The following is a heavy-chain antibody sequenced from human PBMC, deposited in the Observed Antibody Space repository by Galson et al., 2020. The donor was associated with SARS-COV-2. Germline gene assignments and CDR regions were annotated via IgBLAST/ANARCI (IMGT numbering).Heavy chain of an antibody. V-gene: IGHV4-4*07. J-gene: IGHJ5*02. Sequence: ETSETLSLTCTVSGGSISSYYWSWIRQPAGKGLEWIGRIYTSGSTNYNPSLKSRVTMSVDTSKNQFSLKLSSVTAADTAVYYCARAGSSYYYDSSGHNWFDPWGQGTLVTVSS. CDR1: GGSISSYY. CDR2: IYTSGST. D-gene: IGHD3-22*01. CDR3: ARAGSSYYYDSSGHNWFDP.